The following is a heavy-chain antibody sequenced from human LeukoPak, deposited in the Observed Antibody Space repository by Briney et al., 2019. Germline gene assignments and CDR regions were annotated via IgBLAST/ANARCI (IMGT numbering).Heavy chain of an antibody. J-gene: IGHJ3*02. CDR3: ARALDDYVWGSYWRSSNDAFDI. D-gene: IGHD3-16*01. CDR2: IKQDGSEK. CDR1: GFTFDYYN. Sequence: PGGSLRLSCAASGFTFDYYNMNWVRQAPGKGLEWVANIKQDGSEKYYVDSVKGRFTISRDNAKNSLYLQMNSLRAEDTAVYYCARALDDYVWGSYWRSSNDAFDIWGQGTMVTVSS. V-gene: IGHV3-7*01.